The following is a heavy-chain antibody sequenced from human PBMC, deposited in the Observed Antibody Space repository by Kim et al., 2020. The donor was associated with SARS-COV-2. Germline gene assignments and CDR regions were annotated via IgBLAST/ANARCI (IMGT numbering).Heavy chain of an antibody. CDR3: ARGRAGVVPGPILGIRPHYDYYVMDV. D-gene: IGHD2-2*02. Sequence: SETLSLTCAVYGGSFSGYHWSWIRQPPGKGLDWIGEINHSGSTNYNPSLKSRVTISVDTSKNQFSLKLRSVTAADTAVYYCARGRAGVVPGPILGIRPHYDYYVMDVWGQGTTVTVSS. V-gene: IGHV4-34*01. CDR2: INHSGST. J-gene: IGHJ6*02. CDR1: GGSFSGYH.